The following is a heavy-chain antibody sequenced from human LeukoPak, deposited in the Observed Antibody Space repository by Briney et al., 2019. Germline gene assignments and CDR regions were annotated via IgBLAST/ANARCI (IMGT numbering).Heavy chain of an antibody. CDR1: GFTFSSYG. J-gene: IGHJ4*02. D-gene: IGHD3-22*01. V-gene: IGHV3-33*01. Sequence: GGSLRLSCAASGFTFSSYGMHWVRQAPGKGLEWVAVIWYDGSNKYYADSVKGRFTISRDNSKNTLYLQMNSLRAEDTAVYYCARSEGVVVGGVHFDYWGQGTLVTVSS. CDR3: ARSEGVVVGGVHFDY. CDR2: IWYDGSNK.